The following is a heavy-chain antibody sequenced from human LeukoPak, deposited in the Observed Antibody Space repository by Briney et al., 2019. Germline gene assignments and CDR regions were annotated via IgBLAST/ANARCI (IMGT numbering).Heavy chain of an antibody. CDR3: ARGSSGWSPAHAFDI. CDR2: ISSSSSYI. Sequence: GGSLRLSCAASGFTFSSYSMNWVRQAPGKGLEWVSSISSSSSYIYYADSVRGRFTISRDNAKNSLYLQMNSLRAEDTAVYYCARGSSGWSPAHAFDIWGQGTMVTVSS. CDR1: GFTFSSYS. D-gene: IGHD6-19*01. J-gene: IGHJ3*02. V-gene: IGHV3-21*01.